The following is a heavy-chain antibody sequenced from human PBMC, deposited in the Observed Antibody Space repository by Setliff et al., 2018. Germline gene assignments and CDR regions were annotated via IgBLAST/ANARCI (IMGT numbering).Heavy chain of an antibody. J-gene: IGHJ5*02. Sequence: GGSLRLSCAASGFTFSSYGMHWVRQAPGKGLEWVALIWNDGSSKFYGDSVKGRFTISRDNSKNTLYLQMNSLKTEDTAVYYCTRGRFDPWGQGTLVTVSS. CDR2: IWNDGSSK. V-gene: IGHV3-33*08. CDR3: TRGRFDP. CDR1: GFTFSSYG.